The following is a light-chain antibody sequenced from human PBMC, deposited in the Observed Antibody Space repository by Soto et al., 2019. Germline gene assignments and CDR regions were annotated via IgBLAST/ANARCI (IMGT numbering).Light chain of an antibody. Sequence: EIVLTQSPGTLSLSPGERATLSCRGSRSLSSSYLAWYQQKPGQAPRLLIYGASSRATGIPDRFSGSGSGTDFTLTISRLEPEDFAVYYCQQYGSSPYTFGPGTKLEIK. V-gene: IGKV3-20*01. CDR2: GAS. CDR1: RSLSSSY. CDR3: QQYGSSPYT. J-gene: IGKJ2*01.